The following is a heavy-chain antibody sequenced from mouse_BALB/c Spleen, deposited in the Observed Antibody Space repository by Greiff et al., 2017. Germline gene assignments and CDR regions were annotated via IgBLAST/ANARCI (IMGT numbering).Heavy chain of an antibody. CDR2: ISYDGSN. CDR3: ARDSGVLFDY. CDR1: GYSITSGYY. D-gene: IGHD3-1*01. Sequence: EVKLQESGPGLVKPSQSLSLTCSVTGYSITSGYYWNWIRQFPGNKLEWMGYISYDGSNNYNPSLKNRISITRDTSKNQFFLKLNSVTTEDTATYYCARDSGVLFDYWGQGTTLTVSS. J-gene: IGHJ2*01. V-gene: IGHV3-6*02.